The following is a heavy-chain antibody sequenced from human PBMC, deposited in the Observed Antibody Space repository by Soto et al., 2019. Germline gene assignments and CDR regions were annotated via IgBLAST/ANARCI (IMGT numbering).Heavy chain of an antibody. CDR1: GVSLISNNY. Sequence: QVRLQESGPRLVKPSETLSLTCAVSGVSLISNNYWGLIRQTPGKGLQWIGTIYYSGSRYYNPSLESRVAMSVDTSKNQYSLKLTSVTAEDSGVYYCATVRGYYSYHEHWGQGTQVTVSS. J-gene: IGHJ4*02. D-gene: IGHD3-3*01. CDR2: IYYSGSR. V-gene: IGHV4-39*01. CDR3: ATVRGYYSYHEH.